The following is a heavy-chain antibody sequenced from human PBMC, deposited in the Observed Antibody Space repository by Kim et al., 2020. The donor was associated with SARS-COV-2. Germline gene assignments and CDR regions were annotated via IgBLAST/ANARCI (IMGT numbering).Heavy chain of an antibody. D-gene: IGHD3-9*01. V-gene: IGHV3-74*01. J-gene: IGHJ4*02. Sequence: GRFTISRNNARNTLYLAMNSLRAEDTAVYYCARDKASPLRGDMLTGYLGYWGQGTLVTVSS. CDR3: ARDKASPLRGDMLTGYLGY.